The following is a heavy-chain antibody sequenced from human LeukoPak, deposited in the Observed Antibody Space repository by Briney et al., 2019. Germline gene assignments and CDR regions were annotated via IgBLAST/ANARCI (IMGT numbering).Heavy chain of an antibody. D-gene: IGHD6-19*01. V-gene: IGHV4-4*09. CDR1: GGSFSGYY. J-gene: IGHJ4*02. CDR2: IYTSGST. Sequence: KPSETLSLTCAVYGGSFSGYYWSWIRQPPGKGLEWIGYIYTSGSTNYNPSLKSRVTISVDTSKNQFSLKLSSVTAADTAVYYCARHEGLARPFDYWGQGTLVPVSS. CDR3: ARHEGLARPFDY.